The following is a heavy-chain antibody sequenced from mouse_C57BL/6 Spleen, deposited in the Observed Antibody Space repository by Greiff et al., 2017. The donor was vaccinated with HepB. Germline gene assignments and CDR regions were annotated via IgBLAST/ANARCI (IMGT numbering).Heavy chain of an antibody. V-gene: IGHV5-16*01. J-gene: IGHJ4*01. CDR2: INYDGSST. D-gene: IGHD1-2*01. Sequence: EVNVVESEGGLVQPGSSMKLSCTASGFTFSDYYMAWVRQVPEKGLEWVANINYDGSSTYYLDSLKSRFIISRDNAKNILYLQMSSLKSEDTATYYCARDDYGRAMDYWGQGTSVTVSS. CDR1: GFTFSDYY. CDR3: ARDDYGRAMDY.